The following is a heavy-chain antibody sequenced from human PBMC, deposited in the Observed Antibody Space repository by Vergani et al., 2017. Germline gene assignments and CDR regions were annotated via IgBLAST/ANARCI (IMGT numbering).Heavy chain of an antibody. D-gene: IGHD1-26*01. CDR3: ARGGVKVGATPVDY. Sequence: EVQLVESGGGLVQPGGSLRLSCAASGFTFSSYEMNWVRQAPGKGLEWVSYISSSSSYIYYADSVKGRFTISRDNATNSLYLQMNSLRAEDTAVYYCARGGVKVGATPVDYWGQGTLVTVSS. CDR2: ISSSSSYI. CDR1: GFTFSSYE. V-gene: IGHV3-48*03. J-gene: IGHJ4*02.